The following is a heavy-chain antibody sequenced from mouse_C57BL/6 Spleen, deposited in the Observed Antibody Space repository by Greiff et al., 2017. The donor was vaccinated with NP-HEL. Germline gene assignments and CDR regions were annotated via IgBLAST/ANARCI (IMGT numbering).Heavy chain of an antibody. V-gene: IGHV3-8*01. Sequence: VQLKESGPGLAKPSQTLSLTCSVTGYSITSDYWNWIRKFPGNKLEYMGYISYSGSTYYNPSLKSRISITRDTSKNQYYLQLNSVTTEDTATYYGARIYDYDGNWYFDVWGTGTTVTVSS. CDR3: ARIYDYDGNWYFDV. J-gene: IGHJ1*03. D-gene: IGHD2-4*01. CDR1: GYSITSDY. CDR2: ISYSGST.